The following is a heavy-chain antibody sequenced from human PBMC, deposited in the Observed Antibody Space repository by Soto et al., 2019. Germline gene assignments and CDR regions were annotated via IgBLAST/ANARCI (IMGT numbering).Heavy chain of an antibody. CDR1: GYTFTSYY. CDR2: INPSGGST. D-gene: IGHD2-2*01. J-gene: IGHJ6*02. CDR3: ARDRVVVPADDYYYYGMDV. Sequence: ASVKVSCKASGYTFTSYYMHWVRQAPGQGLEWMGIINPSGGSTSYAQKFQGRVTMTRDTSTSTVYMELSSLRSEDTAVYYCARDRVVVPADDYYYYGMDVWGQGTTVTVSS. V-gene: IGHV1-46*01.